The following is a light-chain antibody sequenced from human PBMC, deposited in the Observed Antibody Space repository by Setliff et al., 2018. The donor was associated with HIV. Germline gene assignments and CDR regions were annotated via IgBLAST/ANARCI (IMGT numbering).Light chain of an antibody. CDR1: SSDVGYYNY. CDR3: SSYASSSTYV. CDR2: DVS. Sequence: QSVLTQPASVSGSPGQSITISCTGTSSDVGYYNYVSWYQQHPGKAPKLMIYDVSNRPSGVSNRFSGSKSGNTASLTISGLQAEDEADYYYSSYASSSTYVFGTGTKVTVL. V-gene: IGLV2-14*01. J-gene: IGLJ1*01.